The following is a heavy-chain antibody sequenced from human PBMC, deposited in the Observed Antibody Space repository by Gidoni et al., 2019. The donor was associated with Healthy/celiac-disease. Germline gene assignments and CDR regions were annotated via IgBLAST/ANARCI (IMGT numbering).Heavy chain of an antibody. D-gene: IGHD2-2*01. J-gene: IGHJ6*02. V-gene: IGHV3-23*01. CDR3: AKKSEALPPSYYYYYGMDV. CDR2: MSGSGGST. Sequence: EVQLLESGGGLVQPGVSLRLSCAASGFTFRSYAMSWFRQAPGKGLEWVSAMSGSGGSTYYADSVKGRFTISRDNSKNTLYLQMNSLRAEDTAVYYCAKKSEALPPSYYYYYGMDVWGQGTTVTVSS. CDR1: GFTFRSYA.